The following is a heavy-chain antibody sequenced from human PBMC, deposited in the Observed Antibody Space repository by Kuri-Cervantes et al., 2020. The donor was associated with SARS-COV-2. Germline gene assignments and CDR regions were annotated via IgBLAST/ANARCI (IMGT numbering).Heavy chain of an antibody. CDR1: GFTFSSYA. CDR2: ISYVGSNK. J-gene: IGHJ3*02. V-gene: IGHV3-30-3*01. D-gene: IGHD5-24*01. CDR3: AKDEEMATIFGAFDM. Sequence: GGSLRLSCAASGFTFSSYAMHWVRQAPGEGLEWVAVISYVGSNKYYADSVKGRFTISRDDSKNTVYMQMNSLAAEDTAVYYCAKDEEMATIFGAFDMWGQGMMVTVSS.